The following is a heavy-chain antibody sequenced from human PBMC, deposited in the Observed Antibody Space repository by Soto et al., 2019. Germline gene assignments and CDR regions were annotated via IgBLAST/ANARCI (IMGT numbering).Heavy chain of an antibody. J-gene: IGHJ6*02. CDR1: GFTFSSYG. D-gene: IGHD2-15*01. Sequence: QVQLVESGGGVVQPGRSLRLSCAASGFTFSSYGMHWVRQAPGKGLEWVAVIWYDGSNKYYADSVKGRFTISRDNSKNTLYLQMNSLRAEDTAVYYCARHQLGYCSGGSCPRYYYYGMDVWGQGTTVTVSS. V-gene: IGHV3-33*01. CDR3: ARHQLGYCSGGSCPRYYYYGMDV. CDR2: IWYDGSNK.